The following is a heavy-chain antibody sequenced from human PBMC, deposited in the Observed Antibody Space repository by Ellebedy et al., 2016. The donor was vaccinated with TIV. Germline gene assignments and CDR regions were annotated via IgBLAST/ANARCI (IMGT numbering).Heavy chain of an antibody. CDR2: IYYSGST. Sequence: SETLSLXXTVSGGSISSYYWSWIRQPPGKGLEWIGYIYYSGSTNYNPSLKSRVTMSVDTSKNQFSLRLSSVTAADTAVYYCARGEPQLAQQLGYFDYWGQGTLVTVSS. V-gene: IGHV4-59*12. J-gene: IGHJ4*02. CDR1: GGSISSYY. D-gene: IGHD6-13*01. CDR3: ARGEPQLAQQLGYFDY.